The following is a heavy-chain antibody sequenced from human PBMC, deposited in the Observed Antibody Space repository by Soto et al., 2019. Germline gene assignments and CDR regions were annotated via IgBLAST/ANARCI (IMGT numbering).Heavy chain of an antibody. CDR2: ISYDGSNK. D-gene: IGHD6-19*01. CDR1: GFTLSRKG. CDR3: AKDALTVAGPQRGSLDV. J-gene: IGHJ6*02. Sequence: QVQLVESGGGVVQPGRSLRLSCAASGFTLSRKGMHWVRQAPGKGLEWVAVISYDGSNKYYGDSVKGRFTISRDNSKNTVYLQTNSLRAEDTAVYYCAKDALTVAGPQRGSLDVWGQGTTVTVSS. V-gene: IGHV3-30*18.